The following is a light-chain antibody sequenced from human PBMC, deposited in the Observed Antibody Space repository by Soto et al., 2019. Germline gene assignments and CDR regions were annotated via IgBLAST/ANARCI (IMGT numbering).Light chain of an antibody. V-gene: IGLV2-14*03. J-gene: IGLJ2*01. Sequence: QSVLTQPASVSGSPGQSITISCTGSSSDIGDYIYVSWYKQHPGKAPKLMIYDVSNRPSGVSNRFSGSKSGNTASLTISGLQAEDEADYYCSSYTSNNFVIFGGGTKLTVL. CDR2: DVS. CDR3: SSYTSNNFVI. CDR1: SSDIGDYIY.